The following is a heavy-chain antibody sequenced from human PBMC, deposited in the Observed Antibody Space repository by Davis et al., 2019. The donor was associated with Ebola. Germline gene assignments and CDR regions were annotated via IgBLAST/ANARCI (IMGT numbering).Heavy chain of an antibody. V-gene: IGHV4-39*07. CDR2: INHSGST. D-gene: IGHD3-22*01. CDR1: GGSISSDTYY. CDR3: ARMGLSSGYYFFDY. J-gene: IGHJ4*02. Sequence: SETLSLTCTVSGGSISSDTYYWSWIRQPPGKGLEWIGEINHSGSTNYNPSLKSRATISIDTSKNQFSLKLSSVIAADTAVYYCARMGLSSGYYFFDYWGPGTLITVSS.